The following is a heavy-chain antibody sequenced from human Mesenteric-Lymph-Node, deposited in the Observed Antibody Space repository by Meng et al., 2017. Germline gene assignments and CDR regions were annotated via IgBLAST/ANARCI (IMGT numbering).Heavy chain of an antibody. V-gene: IGHV4-28*03. CDR1: GDSITNHNW. J-gene: IGHJ4*02. CDR2: IYYSGST. CDR3: GRDQGRELINH. Sequence: VQLRGAGPALVKPSETLSLTCAVSGDSITNHNWWAWVRQPPGKGLEWIGYIYYSGSTYYKPSLKSRVTISVDTSKNQLSLKLSSVTAADAAVYYCGRDQGRELINHWGQGALVTVSS. D-gene: IGHD1-7*01.